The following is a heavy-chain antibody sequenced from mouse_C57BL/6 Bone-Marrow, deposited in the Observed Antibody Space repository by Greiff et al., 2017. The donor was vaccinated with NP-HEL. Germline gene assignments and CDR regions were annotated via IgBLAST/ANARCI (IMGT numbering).Heavy chain of an antibody. Sequence: EVMLVESGGDLVKPGGSLKLSCAASGFTFSSYGMSWVRQTPDKRLEWVATISSGGSYTYYPDSVKGRFTISRDNAKNTLYLQMSSLKSEDTAMYYCARPYYGSFDYWGQGTTLTVSS. V-gene: IGHV5-6*01. D-gene: IGHD1-1*01. CDR2: ISSGGSYT. CDR1: GFTFSSYG. J-gene: IGHJ2*01. CDR3: ARPYYGSFDY.